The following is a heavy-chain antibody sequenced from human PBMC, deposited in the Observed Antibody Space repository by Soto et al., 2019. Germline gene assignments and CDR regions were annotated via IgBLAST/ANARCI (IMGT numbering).Heavy chain of an antibody. Sequence: AGSLALTCAVSGFTFSTSAMSWVRQAPGRGLEWVSAISADGAITHYADSGKGRFTMSRDNSKNTVYLQVNSLRAEDTAVYYCAKHHVPSVGGYDHRGQGNLVTVPS. D-gene: IGHD1-26*01. CDR1: GFTFSTSA. V-gene: IGHV3-23*01. J-gene: IGHJ4*02. CDR3: AKHHVPSVGGYDH. CDR2: ISADGAIT.